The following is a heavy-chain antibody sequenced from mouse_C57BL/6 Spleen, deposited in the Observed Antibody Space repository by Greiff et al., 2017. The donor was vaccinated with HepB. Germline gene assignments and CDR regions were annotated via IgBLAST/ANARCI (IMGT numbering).Heavy chain of an antibody. CDR2: ISDGGSYT. Sequence: EVKLVESGGGLVKPGGSLKLSCAASGFTFSSYAMSWVRQTPEKRLEWVATISDGGSYTYYPDNVKGRFTISRDNAKNNLYLQMSHLKSEDTAMYYCARVSGVFDYWGQGTTLTVSS. CDR3: ARVSGVFDY. J-gene: IGHJ2*01. V-gene: IGHV5-4*03. CDR1: GFTFSSYA. D-gene: IGHD3-2*02.